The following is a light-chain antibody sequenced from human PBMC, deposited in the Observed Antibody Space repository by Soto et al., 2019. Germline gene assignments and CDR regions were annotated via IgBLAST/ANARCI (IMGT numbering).Light chain of an antibody. CDR3: QQYGSSPSVA. CDR2: GAS. CDR1: QSVSSSY. V-gene: IGKV3-20*01. J-gene: IGKJ1*01. Sequence: EIVLTQSPGTLSLSPGERATLSCRASQSVSSSYLAWYQQKPGQAPRLLIYGASSRATGIPDRFSGSGSGTDFTLTISRLEPEDFAVYYCQQYGSSPSVAFGQGTKWIS.